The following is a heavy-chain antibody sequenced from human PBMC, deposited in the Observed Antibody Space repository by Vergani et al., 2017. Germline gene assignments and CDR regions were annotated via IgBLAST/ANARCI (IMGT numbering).Heavy chain of an antibody. J-gene: IGHJ4*02. D-gene: IGHD3-10*01. CDR3: AGGPPTYYYGSGGYFGY. CDR1: GGSISSGSYY. CDR2: SYTRGST. Sequence: QVQLQESGPGLVKPSQTLSLTCTVSGGSISSGSYYWSWIRQPAGKGLEWIGRSYTRGSTNYNPSLKSRVTISVDTSKNQFSLKLSSVTAADTAVYYCAGGPPTYYYGSGGYFGYWGQGTLVTVSS. V-gene: IGHV4-61*02.